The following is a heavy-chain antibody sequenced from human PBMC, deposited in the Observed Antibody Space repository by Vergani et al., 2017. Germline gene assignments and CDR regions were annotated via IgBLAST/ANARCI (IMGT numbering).Heavy chain of an antibody. V-gene: IGHV3-48*01. J-gene: IGHJ4*02. CDR3: ARTDDSSGYYLNNFDY. Sequence: EVQLVESGGGLVKPGGSLRLSCAASGFTFSNAWMNWVRQAPGKGLEWVSYISSSSSTIYYADSVKGRFTISRDNAKNSLYLQMNSLRAEDTAVYYCARTDDSSGYYLNNFDYWGQGTLVTVSS. CDR1: GFTFSNAW. CDR2: ISSSSSTI. D-gene: IGHD3-22*01.